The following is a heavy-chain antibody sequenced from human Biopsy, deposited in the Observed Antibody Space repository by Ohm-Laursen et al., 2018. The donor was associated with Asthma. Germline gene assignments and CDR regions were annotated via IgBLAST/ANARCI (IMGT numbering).Heavy chain of an antibody. J-gene: IGHJ5*02. D-gene: IGHD2-2*01. CDR1: PGSFSGFF. Sequence: SETLSLTCDVYPGSFSGFFWTWIRQSPGKGLEWIGEINHSGSTNYNPSLKSRVTISVDTSKNQFSLKLSSVTAADTAVYYCARAGQCSSTSCYNPGWFDPWGQGTLVTVSS. CDR2: INHSGST. CDR3: ARAGQCSSTSCYNPGWFDP. V-gene: IGHV4-34*01.